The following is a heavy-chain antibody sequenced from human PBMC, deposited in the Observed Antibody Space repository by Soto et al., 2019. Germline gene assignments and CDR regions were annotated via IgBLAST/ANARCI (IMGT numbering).Heavy chain of an antibody. CDR2: ISGSGGST. J-gene: IGHJ6*02. V-gene: IGHV3-23*01. CDR1: GFTFGSYA. Sequence: EVQLLESGGGLVQPGGSLRLSCAASGFTFGSYAMSWVRQAPGKGLEWVSTISGSGGSTYYADSVKGRFTISRDNSKNTLYLQMNSLRAEDTAVYYCAKDGDNYDYYYGMDVWGQGTTVTVPS. CDR3: AKDGDNYDYYYGMDV. D-gene: IGHD1-20*01.